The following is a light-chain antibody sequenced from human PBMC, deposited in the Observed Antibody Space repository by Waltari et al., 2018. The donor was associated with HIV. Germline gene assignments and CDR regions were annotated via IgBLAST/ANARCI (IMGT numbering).Light chain of an antibody. CDR2: KDT. CDR1: ALSKEY. V-gene: IGLV3-25*03. CDR3: QSAGGGVTYR. Sequence: SYDLTQPPSVSVSPGQTARITCFGEALSKEYTFWHQQKTGQAPLLVIHKDTARASGIPERVSGSTSGGLVPLTIDDVEPDDEADYYCQSAGGGVTYRFGGGTKLTVL. J-gene: IGLJ2*01.